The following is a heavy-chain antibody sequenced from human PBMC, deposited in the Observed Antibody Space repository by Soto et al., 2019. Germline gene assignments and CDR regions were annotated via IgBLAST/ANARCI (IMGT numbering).Heavy chain of an antibody. CDR1: GFNFNNYG. D-gene: IGHD6-19*01. V-gene: IGHV3-30*18. CDR3: AKDRVGGTFYTPLEF. J-gene: IGHJ4*02. Sequence: QVQLVESGGGVVQPGRSLRLSCQASGFNFNNYGMHWVRQAPGKGLEWVAVISYDGSNKYYADSVKGRFTISRDNSKNTLSLHLNTLRPEDTAVYHCAKDRVGGTFYTPLEFWGQGTLVTVSS. CDR2: ISYDGSNK.